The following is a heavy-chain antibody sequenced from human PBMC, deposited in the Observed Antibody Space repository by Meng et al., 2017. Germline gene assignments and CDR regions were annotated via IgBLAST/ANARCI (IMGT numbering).Heavy chain of an antibody. CDR2: LSYDGSTN. V-gene: IGHV3-30*03. Sequence: QVHLVESGGCVVQPGGSLRLSCAASGFTFSTFGMHWVRQAPGKGLEWVAVLSYDGSTNYHADSVKGRFTISRDNSKNTLYLQMNSLRAEDTAVYYCARGDDTLADYWGQGTLVTVSS. CDR3: ARGDDTLADY. J-gene: IGHJ4*02. CDR1: GFTFSTFG. D-gene: IGHD3-22*01.